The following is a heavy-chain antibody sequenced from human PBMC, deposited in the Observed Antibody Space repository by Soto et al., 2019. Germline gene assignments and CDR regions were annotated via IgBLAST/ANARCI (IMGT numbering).Heavy chain of an antibody. J-gene: IGHJ5*02. D-gene: IGHD6-6*01. Sequence: QVQLVQSGAEVRKPGASVKISCKASGYTFTSYAIHWLRQAPGQRLEWMGWINGGAGDTRYSVNYQGRVTFTRDTAATTAFMDLSSLSSAYTAIYYCARSPSRMAAETQLDPWGQGTLVTVSS. CDR2: INGGAGDT. V-gene: IGHV1-3*01. CDR1: GYTFTSYA. CDR3: ARSPSRMAAETQLDP.